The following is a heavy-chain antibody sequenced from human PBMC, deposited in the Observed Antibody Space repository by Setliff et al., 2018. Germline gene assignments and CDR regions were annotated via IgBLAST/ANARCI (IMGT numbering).Heavy chain of an antibody. CDR1: GYTFTNYG. CDR2: ISAYNGNT. Sequence: ASVKVSCKASGYTFTNYGISWVRQAPGQGLEWMGWISAYNGNTNYAQKLQGRVTMTTDTSTSTAYMELRSLRSDDTAVYYCARVPLPLDIVVVVAATPLEYYYYMDVWGKGTTVPVSS. J-gene: IGHJ6*03. CDR3: ARVPLPLDIVVVVAATPLEYYYYMDV. D-gene: IGHD2-15*01. V-gene: IGHV1-18*01.